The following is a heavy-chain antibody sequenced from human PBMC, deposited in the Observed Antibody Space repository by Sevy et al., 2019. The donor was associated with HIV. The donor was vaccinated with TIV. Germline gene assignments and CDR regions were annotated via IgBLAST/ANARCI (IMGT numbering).Heavy chain of an antibody. J-gene: IGHJ4*02. Sequence: LSLTCAASGVTFSKYSMSWVRQPPGKGLEWVSTLSFGCGEINHADSVKGRFTISRDNSKNSLYLQMNNLRAEDTAVYYCAREGCTKPHDYWGQGTLVTVSS. CDR1: GVTFSKYS. V-gene: IGHV3-23*01. CDR3: AREGCTKPHDY. D-gene: IGHD2-8*01. CDR2: LSFGCGEI.